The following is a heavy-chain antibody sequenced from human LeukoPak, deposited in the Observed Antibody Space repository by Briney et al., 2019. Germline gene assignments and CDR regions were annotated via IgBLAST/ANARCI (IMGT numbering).Heavy chain of an antibody. V-gene: IGHV3-74*01. Sequence: GGTVRLSCAASGFTFSRSWMHWVRQAPGKGLVWVSRSNNDGSTTNYADSVKGRFTISRDNAKNTLYLQMNSLRGEDTAVYYCVRALASPDDYWGQGTRVTLFS. CDR1: GFTFSRSW. CDR3: VRALASPDDY. J-gene: IGHJ4*02. CDR2: SNNDGSTT.